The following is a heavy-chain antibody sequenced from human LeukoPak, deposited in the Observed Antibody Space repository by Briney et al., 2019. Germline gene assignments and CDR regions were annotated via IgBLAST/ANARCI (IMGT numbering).Heavy chain of an antibody. CDR1: GVSISSGGYY. V-gene: IGHV4-61*08. J-gene: IGHJ5*02. CDR3: ARHRGYCSSTSCSYNWFDP. Sequence: PSETLSLTCTVSGVSISSGGYYWSWIRQPPGKGLEWIGYIYYSGSTKYNPSLKSRVTMSVDTSKNRFSLKLSSVTAADTAVYYCARHRGYCSSTSCSYNWFDPWGQGTLVTVSS. D-gene: IGHD2-2*03. CDR2: IYYSGST.